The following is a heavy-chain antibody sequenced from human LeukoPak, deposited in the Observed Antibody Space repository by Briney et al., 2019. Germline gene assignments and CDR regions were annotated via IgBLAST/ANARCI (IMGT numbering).Heavy chain of an antibody. CDR2: IYYSGST. D-gene: IGHD2-2*01. CDR1: GGSISGGDYY. Sequence: PSQTLSLTCTVSGGSISGGDYYWSWIRQPPGKGLEWIGYIYYSGSTYYNPSLKSRVTISVDTSKNQFSLKLSSVTAADTAVYYCARAGLVVPAANFDYWGQGTLVTVSS. CDR3: ARAGLVVPAANFDY. V-gene: IGHV4-30-4*01. J-gene: IGHJ4*02.